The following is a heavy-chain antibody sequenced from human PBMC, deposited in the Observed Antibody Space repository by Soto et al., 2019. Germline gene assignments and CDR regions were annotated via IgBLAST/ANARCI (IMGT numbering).Heavy chain of an antibody. V-gene: IGHV4-34*01. J-gene: IGHJ4*02. CDR1: GGSFSGYY. Sequence: QVQLQQWGAGLLKPSETLSLTCAVYGGSFSGYYWSWIRQPPGKGLEWIGEINHSGSTNYNPSLTSRVTIQVDPSKNQFSLKLSSVTAADTAVYYCARTYRSSWSPFDYWGQGTLVTVSS. CDR3: ARTYRSSWSPFDY. CDR2: INHSGST. D-gene: IGHD6-13*01.